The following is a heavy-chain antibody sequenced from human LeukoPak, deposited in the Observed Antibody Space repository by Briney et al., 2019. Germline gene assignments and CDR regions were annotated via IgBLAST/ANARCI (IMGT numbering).Heavy chain of an antibody. V-gene: IGHV3-21*01. CDR3: ARDGGWDYDTSGYYLHAFDI. D-gene: IGHD3-22*01. J-gene: IGHJ3*02. Sequence: VGSLRLSCAASGFTFNSYSMNWVRQAPGEGLEWVSSISSSTKDIYYADSLKGRFTISRDNAKNSLYLQMNSLRAEDTAVYYCARDGGWDYDTSGYYLHAFDIWGQGTMVTVSS. CDR1: GFTFNSYS. CDR2: ISSSTKDI.